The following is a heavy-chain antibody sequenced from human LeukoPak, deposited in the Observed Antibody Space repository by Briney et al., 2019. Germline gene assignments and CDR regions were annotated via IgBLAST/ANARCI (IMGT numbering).Heavy chain of an antibody. Sequence: PSETLSLTCTVSGYSISSGYYWGWIRQPPGKGLEWIGSIYHSGSTYYNPSLKSRVTISVDTSKNQFSLKLSSVTAADTAVYYCAMYCSSTSCYFDYWGQGTLVTVSS. V-gene: IGHV4-38-2*02. CDR1: GYSISSGYY. J-gene: IGHJ4*02. D-gene: IGHD2-2*01. CDR2: IYHSGST. CDR3: AMYCSSTSCYFDY.